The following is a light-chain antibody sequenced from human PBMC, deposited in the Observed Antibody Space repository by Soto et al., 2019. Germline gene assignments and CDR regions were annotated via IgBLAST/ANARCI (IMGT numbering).Light chain of an antibody. CDR2: EVN. V-gene: IGLV2-14*01. Sequence: QSVLTQPASVSGSPGQSITISCTGSSSDVGGYNFVSWYQQHPGKAPKLMIYEVNYRPSGVSNRFSGSKSGNTASLIISGLQAEDEADYYCSSYTISNTYVVSGGGTKVTVL. CDR1: SSDVGGYNF. J-gene: IGLJ2*01. CDR3: SSYTISNTYVV.